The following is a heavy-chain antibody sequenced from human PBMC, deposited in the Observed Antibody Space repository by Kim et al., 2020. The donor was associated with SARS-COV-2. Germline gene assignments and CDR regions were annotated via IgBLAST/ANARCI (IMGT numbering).Heavy chain of an antibody. CDR2: INSDGSST. J-gene: IGHJ6*02. V-gene: IGHV3-74*01. D-gene: IGHD3-22*01. CDR3: ARGGYYYDSSGYYYYYGMDV. Sequence: GGSLRLSCAASGFTFSSYWMHWVRQAPGKGLVWVSRINSDGSSTSYADSVKGRFTISRDNAKNTLYLQMNSLRAEDTAVYYCARGGYYYDSSGYYYYYGMDVWGQGTTVTVSS. CDR1: GFTFSSYW.